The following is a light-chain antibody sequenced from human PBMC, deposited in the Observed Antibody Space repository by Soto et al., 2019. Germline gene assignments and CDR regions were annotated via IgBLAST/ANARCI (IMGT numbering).Light chain of an antibody. J-gene: IGLJ2*01. Sequence: QSVLSQPPSASGTPGQTVTISCSGGSSNIGRNSVDWYQQFPGTAPRLLIYGGDQRPSGVPDRFSGSKSGTSASLAISGLQSADEGDYYCAAWDNSPNLRLLFGGGTKLTVL. CDR2: GGD. CDR1: SSNIGRNS. V-gene: IGLV1-44*01. CDR3: AAWDNSPNLRLL.